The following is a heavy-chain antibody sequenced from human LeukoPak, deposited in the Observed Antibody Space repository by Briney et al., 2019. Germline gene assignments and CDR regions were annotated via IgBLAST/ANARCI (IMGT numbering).Heavy chain of an antibody. CDR3: AKVTRYYGDYYYYFDY. Sequence: PGGSLRLSCAASGFTFSSYAMSWVRQAPGKGLEWVSAISGSGGSTYYADSVKGRFTISRDNSKNTLYLQMNSLRAEDTAVYYCAKVTRYYGDYYYYFDYWGQGTLVTASS. CDR1: GFTFSSYA. D-gene: IGHD4-17*01. J-gene: IGHJ4*02. CDR2: ISGSGGST. V-gene: IGHV3-23*01.